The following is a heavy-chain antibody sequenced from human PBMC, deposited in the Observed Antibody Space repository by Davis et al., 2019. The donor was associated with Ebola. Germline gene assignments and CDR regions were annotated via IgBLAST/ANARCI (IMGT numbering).Heavy chain of an antibody. J-gene: IGHJ4*02. D-gene: IGHD2-21*02. V-gene: IGHV4-38-2*02. CDR1: GYSISSNSF. Sequence: MPSETLSLTCTVSGYSISSNSFWGWIRQPPGKGLEWIGSTYHSGSTYYNASLKSRVTISVDTSKNQFSLKLSSVTAADTAVYYCARNGGGDLPFDYWGQGTLVTVSS. CDR3: ARNGGGDLPFDY. CDR2: TYHSGST.